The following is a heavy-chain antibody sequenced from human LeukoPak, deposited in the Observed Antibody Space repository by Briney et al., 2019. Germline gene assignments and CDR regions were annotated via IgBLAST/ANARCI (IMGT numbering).Heavy chain of an antibody. D-gene: IGHD3-22*01. J-gene: IGHJ4*02. V-gene: IGHV3-9*01. CDR2: ISWNSGSI. CDR3: AKDTYYYDSSGSDGGFDY. CDR1: GFTFDDYA. Sequence: GGSLRLSCAASGFTFDDYAMRWVRQAPGKGLEWVSGISWNSGSIGYADSVKGRFTISRDNAKNSLYLQMNSLRAEDTALYYCAKDTYYYDSSGSDGGFDYWGQGTLVTVSS.